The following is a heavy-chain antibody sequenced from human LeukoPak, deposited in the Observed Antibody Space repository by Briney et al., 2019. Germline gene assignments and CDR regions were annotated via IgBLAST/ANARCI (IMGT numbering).Heavy chain of an antibody. J-gene: IGHJ3*02. CDR3: ARHLSGSYLHDAFDI. CDR1: GSSFTSYW. V-gene: IGHV5-51*01. CDR2: IYPGDSDT. Sequence: GGSLQISCQGSGSSFTSYWIGWVRQLPGKGLEWMGIIYPGDSDTRYSPSFQGQVTISADKSISTAYLQWSSLKASDTAMYYCARHLSGSYLHDAFDIWGQGTMVTVSS. D-gene: IGHD1-26*01.